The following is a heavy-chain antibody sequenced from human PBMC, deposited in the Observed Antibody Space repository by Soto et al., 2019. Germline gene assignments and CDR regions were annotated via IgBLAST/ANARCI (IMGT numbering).Heavy chain of an antibody. V-gene: IGHV1-3*01. CDR1: GYTFTSYA. CDR2: INAGNGNT. D-gene: IGHD2-15*01. Sequence: QVQLVQSGAEVKKPGASVKVSCKASGYTFTSYAMHWVRQAPGQRLEWMGWINAGNGNTKYSQKFQGRVTITRDTSASTAYMELSSLRSEDTAVYYCAREEFSADPKSPQKLAAYYYYYMDVWGKGTTVTVSS. CDR3: AREEFSADPKSPQKLAAYYYYYMDV. J-gene: IGHJ6*03.